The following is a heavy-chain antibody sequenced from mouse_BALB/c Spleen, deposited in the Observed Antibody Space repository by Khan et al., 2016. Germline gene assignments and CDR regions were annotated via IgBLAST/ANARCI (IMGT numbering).Heavy chain of an antibody. V-gene: IGHV3-8*02. CDR3: ARYRGYCDLDV. CDR2: ISYSGGA. Sequence: EVQLQESGPSLVKPSQTLFLTCAVTDESITSGYWNWIRKFPGNKHDYMGYISYSGGAYWNPFLKSRISITRDTTKKQYYLQFSSVATEDSATYHCARYRGYCDLDVQRAGTTLTAS. J-gene: IGHJ1*01. CDR1: DESITSGY.